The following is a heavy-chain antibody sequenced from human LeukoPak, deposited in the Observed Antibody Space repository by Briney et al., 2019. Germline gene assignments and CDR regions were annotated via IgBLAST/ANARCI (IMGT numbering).Heavy chain of an antibody. CDR1: GFTVSANY. J-gene: IGHJ4*02. D-gene: IGHD4-23*01. Sequence: GGSLRLSCAASGFTVSANYMSWVRQAPAKGLEWVSVIYMNGATYHADSVKGRFTISRDNSKNTVYLKMHSRRAEDTAVYYCAKGGRWQLGSLYFDYWGQGALLTVTS. CDR2: IYMNGAT. V-gene: IGHV3-53*01. CDR3: AKGGRWQLGSLYFDY.